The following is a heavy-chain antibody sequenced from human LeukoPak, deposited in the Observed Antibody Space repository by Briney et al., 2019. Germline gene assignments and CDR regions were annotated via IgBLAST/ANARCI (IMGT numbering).Heavy chain of an antibody. J-gene: IGHJ1*01. D-gene: IGHD6-13*01. Sequence: ESGPTLVKPTQTLTLTCSFSGFSLSTSGVAVGWIRQPPGKALEWLALIYWDDDKRYSPSLKNRLTITKDTSKNQVVLTMTNMDPVDTATYYCAHSRSSSWYGQYFHYWGQGTLVTVSS. CDR3: AHSRSSSWYGQYFHY. V-gene: IGHV2-5*02. CDR2: IYWDDDK. CDR1: GFSLSTSGVA.